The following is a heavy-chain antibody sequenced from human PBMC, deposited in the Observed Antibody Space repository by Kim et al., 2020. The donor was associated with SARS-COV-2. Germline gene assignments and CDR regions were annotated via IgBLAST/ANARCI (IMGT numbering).Heavy chain of an antibody. J-gene: IGHJ5*02. D-gene: IGHD3-16*02. CDR1: GGSFSGYY. CDR2: INHSGST. V-gene: IGHV4-34*01. CDR3: ARGREGGYRLFDP. Sequence: SEPLSLTCAVYGGSFSGYYWSWIRQPPGKGLEWIGEINHSGSTNYNPSLKSRVTISVDTSKNQFSLKLSSVTAADTAVYYCARGREGGYRLFDPWGQGTLVTVSS.